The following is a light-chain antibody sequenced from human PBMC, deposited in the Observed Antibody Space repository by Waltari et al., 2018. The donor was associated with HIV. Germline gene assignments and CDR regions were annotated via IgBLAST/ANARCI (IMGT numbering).Light chain of an antibody. CDR3: QSFDSSLTTSGVI. V-gene: IGLV1-40*01. Sequence: QSVLTQPPSVSGAPGQRVTISCTGSSSNIGAGYDVHWYQQLPGTAPKLLIYANSNRPSGFPDRFSGSKSGSSASLAITGLQAEEEAHYYCQSFDSSLTTSGVIFGGGTKLTVL. CDR2: ANS. CDR1: SSNIGAGYD. J-gene: IGLJ2*01.